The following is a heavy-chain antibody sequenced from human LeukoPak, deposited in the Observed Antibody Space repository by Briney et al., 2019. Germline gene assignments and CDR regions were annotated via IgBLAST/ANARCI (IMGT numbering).Heavy chain of an antibody. CDR2: ISSSSSYI. J-gene: IGHJ4*02. Sequence: GGSLRLSCAASGFTFSSYSMNWVRQAPGKGLEWVSSISSSSSYIYYADSVKGRFTISRDNAKNSLYLQMNSLRAEDTAVYYCARAVLLWFGELYYFDYWGQGTPVTVSS. CDR1: GFTFSSYS. D-gene: IGHD3-10*01. CDR3: ARAVLLWFGELYYFDY. V-gene: IGHV3-21*01.